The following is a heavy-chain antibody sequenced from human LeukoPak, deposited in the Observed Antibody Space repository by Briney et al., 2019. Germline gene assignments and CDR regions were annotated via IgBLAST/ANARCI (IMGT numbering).Heavy chain of an antibody. CDR2: IYYSGST. Sequence: PSETLSLTCTVSGGSISSGGYYWSWIRQHPGKGLEWIGYIYYSGSTYYNPSLKSRVTISVDTSKNQFSLKLSSVTAADTAVYYCARHGDGDYDFWSGEGRWNDAFDIWGQGTMVTVSS. J-gene: IGHJ3*02. CDR3: ARHGDGDYDFWSGEGRWNDAFDI. V-gene: IGHV4-31*03. CDR1: GGSISSGGYY. D-gene: IGHD3-3*01.